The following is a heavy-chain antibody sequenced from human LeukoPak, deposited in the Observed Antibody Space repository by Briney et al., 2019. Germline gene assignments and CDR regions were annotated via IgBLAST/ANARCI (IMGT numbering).Heavy chain of an antibody. V-gene: IGHV4-30-4*08. Sequence: PSQTLSLTCTVSGGSISNNFFWSWIRQPPGKGLDWIGYIHHSGKTYFHPSHKSRVTISVDMSKNQFSLKLSPVTAADTAVHYCARLKLDCTSAACHTGYFDYWGQGTLVTVSS. CDR3: ARLKLDCTSAACHTGYFDY. CDR1: GGSISNNFF. J-gene: IGHJ4*02. D-gene: IGHD2-2*02. CDR2: IHHSGKT.